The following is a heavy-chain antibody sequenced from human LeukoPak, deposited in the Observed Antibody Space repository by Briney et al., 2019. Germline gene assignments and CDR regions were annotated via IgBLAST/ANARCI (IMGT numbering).Heavy chain of an antibody. V-gene: IGHV3-74*01. Sequence: GGPLRLSCAASGFTFSSYWMHWVRQAPGKGLVWVSRINSDGSSTSYADSVKGRFTISRDNAKNTLYLQMNSLRAEDTAVYYCAREETGTDFDYWGQGTLVTVSS. CDR2: INSDGSST. D-gene: IGHD1-7*01. J-gene: IGHJ4*02. CDR1: GFTFSSYW. CDR3: AREETGTDFDY.